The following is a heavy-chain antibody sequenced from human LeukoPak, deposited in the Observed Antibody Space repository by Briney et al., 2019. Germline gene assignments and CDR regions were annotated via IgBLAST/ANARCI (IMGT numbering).Heavy chain of an antibody. CDR1: GFSFSHCG. CDR3: AKLPWGSYRHDALDI. D-gene: IGHD3-16*02. CDR2: IWYDGSSE. Sequence: PGGSLRPSCAASGFSFSHCGMHWVRQAPGKGLEWVALIWYDGSSEYYADSVKGRFTISRDNSKNMLYMQMNSLRAEDTAVYYCAKLPWGSYRHDALDIWGQGTMVTVSS. J-gene: IGHJ3*02. V-gene: IGHV3-33*06.